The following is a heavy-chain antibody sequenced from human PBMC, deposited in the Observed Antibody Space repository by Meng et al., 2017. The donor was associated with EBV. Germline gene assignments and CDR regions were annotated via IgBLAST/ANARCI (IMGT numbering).Heavy chain of an antibody. J-gene: IGHJ4*02. V-gene: IGHV1-8*01. CDR3: ARGRDGDYALVY. D-gene: IGHD4-17*01. CDR1: GYTFTSYD. Sequence: QVQLVQSGAEVKKPXXXXXVSCKASGYTFTSYDINWVRQATGQGLEWMGWMNPNSGNTGYAQKFQGRVTMTRNTSISTAYMELSSLRSEDTAVYYCARGRDGDYALVYWGQGTLVTVSS. CDR2: MNPNSGNT.